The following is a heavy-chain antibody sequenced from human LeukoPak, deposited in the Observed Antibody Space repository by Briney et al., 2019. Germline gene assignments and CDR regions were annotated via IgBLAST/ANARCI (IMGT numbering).Heavy chain of an antibody. J-gene: IGHJ4*02. CDR1: GYTLTSYG. CDR3: ARARVTREIDY. V-gene: IGHV1-18*01. D-gene: IGHD4-11*01. CDR2: ISAYNGNT. Sequence: ASVKVSCKASGYTLTSYGISWVRQAPGQGLEWMGWISAYNGNTNYAQKLQGRVTMTTDTSTSTAHMELRSLRSDDTAVYYCARARVTREIDYWGQGTLVTVSS.